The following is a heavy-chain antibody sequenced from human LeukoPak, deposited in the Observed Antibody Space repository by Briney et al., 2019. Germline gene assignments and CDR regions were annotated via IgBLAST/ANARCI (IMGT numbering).Heavy chain of an antibody. CDR1: GGSFSGYY. V-gene: IGHV4-34*01. D-gene: IGHD3-3*01. CDR2: INHSGST. CDR3: ARANRIRRDFWSGYYSGFDY. Sequence: SETLSLTCAVYGGSFSGYYWSWIRQPPGKGLEWIGEINHSGSTNYNLSLKSRVTISVDTSKNQFSLKLSSVTAADTAVYYCARANRIRRDFWSGYYSGFDYWGQGTLVTVSS. J-gene: IGHJ4*02.